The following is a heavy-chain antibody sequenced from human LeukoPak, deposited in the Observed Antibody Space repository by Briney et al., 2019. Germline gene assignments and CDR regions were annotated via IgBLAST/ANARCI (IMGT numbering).Heavy chain of an antibody. J-gene: IGHJ4*02. Sequence: ASVKVSCKASGYTFTGYYMHWVRQAPGQGLEWMGWINPNSGGPNYAQKFQGRVTMTRDTSISTAYMELSRLRSDDTAVYYCARGEGVYDILTGYLGYWGQGTLVTVSS. D-gene: IGHD3-9*01. CDR3: ARGEGVYDILTGYLGY. CDR2: INPNSGGP. V-gene: IGHV1-2*02. CDR1: GYTFTGYY.